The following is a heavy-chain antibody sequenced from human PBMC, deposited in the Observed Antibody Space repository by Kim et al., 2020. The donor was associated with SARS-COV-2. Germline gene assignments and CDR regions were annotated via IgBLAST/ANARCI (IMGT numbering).Heavy chain of an antibody. V-gene: IGHV4-4*02. Sequence: SLKSRVTISVDKSKNQFSLKLSSVTAADTAVYYCARLNYGSGSYYTWFDPWGQGTLVTVSS. J-gene: IGHJ5*02. D-gene: IGHD3-10*01. CDR3: ARLNYGSGSYYTWFDP.